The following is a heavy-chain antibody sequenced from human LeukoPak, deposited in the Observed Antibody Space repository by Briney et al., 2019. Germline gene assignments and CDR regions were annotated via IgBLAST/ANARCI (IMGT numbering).Heavy chain of an antibody. CDR3: ARTIQLWLGGNFDY. D-gene: IGHD5-18*01. J-gene: IGHJ4*02. CDR2: ISYDGSNK. V-gene: IGHV3-30*04. Sequence: GGSLRLSCAASGFTFSSYAVHWVRQAPGKGLEWVAVISYDGSNKYYADSVKGRFTISRDNSKNTLYLQMNSLRAEDTAVYYCARTIQLWLGGNFDYWGQGTLVTVSS. CDR1: GFTFSSYA.